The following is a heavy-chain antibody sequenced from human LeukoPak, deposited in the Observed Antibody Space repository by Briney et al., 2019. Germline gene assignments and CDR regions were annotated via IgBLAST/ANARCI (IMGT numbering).Heavy chain of an antibody. Sequence: QAGGSLRLSCAASGFTFSDYAMHWVRQPPGMGLEWVAVISHDGNDIYYSDSVQGRFTISRDNSNNTLSLHMTSLRAEDTALYSCARDREPAHVAVTFDAFDLWGQGTRVTVSS. CDR3: ARDREPAHVAVTFDAFDL. J-gene: IGHJ3*01. V-gene: IGHV3-30-3*01. CDR1: GFTFSDYA. CDR2: ISHDGNDI. D-gene: IGHD2-15*01.